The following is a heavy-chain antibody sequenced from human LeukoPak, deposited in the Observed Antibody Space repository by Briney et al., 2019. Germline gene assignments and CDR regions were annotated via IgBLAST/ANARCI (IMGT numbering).Heavy chain of an antibody. CDR3: AKEQWYSSSWYLDY. D-gene: IGHD6-13*01. CDR2: IYSGGST. CDR1: GFTVSSNY. V-gene: IGHV3-66*02. J-gene: IGHJ4*02. Sequence: GGSLRLSCAASGFTVSSNYMSWVRQAPGKGLEWVSIIYSGGSTYYADSVKGRFTISRDNSKNTLYLQMNSLRAEDTAVYYCAKEQWYSSSWYLDYWGQGTLVTVSS.